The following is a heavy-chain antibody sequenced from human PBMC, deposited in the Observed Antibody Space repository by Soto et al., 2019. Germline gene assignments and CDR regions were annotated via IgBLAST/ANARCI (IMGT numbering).Heavy chain of an antibody. V-gene: IGHV4-59*01. J-gene: IGHJ6*02. CDR1: GGSISSYY. Sequence: SETLSLTCTVSGGSISSYYWSWIRQPPGKGLEWIGYIYYSGSTNYNPSLKSRVTISVDTSKNQFSLKLSSVTAADTAVYYCARVNSSWYYYYYGMDVWGQGATVTVSS. CDR2: IYYSGST. CDR3: ARVNSSWYYYYYGMDV. D-gene: IGHD6-13*01.